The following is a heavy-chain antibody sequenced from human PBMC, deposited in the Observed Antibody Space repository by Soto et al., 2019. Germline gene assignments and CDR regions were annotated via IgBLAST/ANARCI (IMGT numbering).Heavy chain of an antibody. D-gene: IGHD4-17*01. J-gene: IGHJ4*02. CDR3: ARWDGYGDV. V-gene: IGHV3-23*01. Sequence: PGGSLRLSCAASGFSFSTYSMAWVRQTPGKGLAWVSGLSGGGSNTFYADSVQGRFTISVDSSKNTVYLQMNSLRVEDTAVYYCARWDGYGDVWGQGTLVTVSS. CDR1: GFSFSTYS. CDR2: LSGGGSNT.